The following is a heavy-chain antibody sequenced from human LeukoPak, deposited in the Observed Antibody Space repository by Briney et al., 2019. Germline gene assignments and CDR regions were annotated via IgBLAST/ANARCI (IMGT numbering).Heavy chain of an antibody. Sequence: GGSLRLSCAASGFTFSSYAMSWVRQASGKGLDWVSAISGSGGSTYYADSVKGRFTISRDNSKNTMYLQINSLRAEDTAVYYCTRGDIVVVNTFDFWGQGTMVTVSS. J-gene: IGHJ3*01. CDR3: TRGDIVVVNTFDF. CDR1: GFTFSSYA. V-gene: IGHV3-23*01. CDR2: ISGSGGST. D-gene: IGHD2-2*01.